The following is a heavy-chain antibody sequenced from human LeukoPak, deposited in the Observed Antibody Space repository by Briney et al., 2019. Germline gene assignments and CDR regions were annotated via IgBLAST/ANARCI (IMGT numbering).Heavy chain of an antibody. V-gene: IGHV4-39*07. J-gene: IGHJ6*02. CDR3: ARGSVVVPRGMDV. Sequence: SETLSLTCTVSGGSISSSSYYWGWIRQPPGKGLEWIGSIYYSGSTYYNPSLKSRVTISVDRSKNQFSLKLSSVTAADTAVYYCARGSVVVPRGMDVWGQGTTVTVSS. D-gene: IGHD2-2*01. CDR1: GGSISSSSYY. CDR2: IYYSGST.